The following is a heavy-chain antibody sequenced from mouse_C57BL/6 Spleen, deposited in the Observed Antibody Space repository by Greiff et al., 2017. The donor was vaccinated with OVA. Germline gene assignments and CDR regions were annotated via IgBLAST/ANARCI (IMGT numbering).Heavy chain of an antibody. J-gene: IGHJ4*01. CDR3: ARWYYYGSSYYAMDY. CDR2: IYPGDGDT. CDR1: GYAFSSYW. D-gene: IGHD1-1*01. V-gene: IGHV1-80*01. Sequence: QVQLKQSGAELVKPGASVKISCKASGYAFSSYWMNWVKQRPGKGLEWIGQIYPGDGDTNYNGKFKGKATLTADKSSSTAYMQLSSLTSEDSAVYFCARWYYYGSSYYAMDYWGQGTSVTVSS.